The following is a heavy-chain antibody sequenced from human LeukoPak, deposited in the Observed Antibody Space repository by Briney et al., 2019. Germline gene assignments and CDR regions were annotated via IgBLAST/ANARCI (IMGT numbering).Heavy chain of an antibody. CDR3: ARGRTGYGGTDH. V-gene: IGHV4-59*01. J-gene: IGHJ5*02. CDR2: IYYTGST. Sequence: SETLSLTCTVSGGSISNYYWSWVRQPPGKGLEWIGYIYYTGSTSYNPSLKSRVTISIDTSKNQFSLKLSSVTAADTAVYYCARGRTGYGGTDHWGQGTLVTVSS. CDR1: GGSISNYY. D-gene: IGHD4-23*01.